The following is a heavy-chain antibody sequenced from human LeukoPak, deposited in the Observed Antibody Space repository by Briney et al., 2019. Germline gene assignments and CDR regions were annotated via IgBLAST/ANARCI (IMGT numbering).Heavy chain of an antibody. D-gene: IGHD3-10*01. V-gene: IGHV3-21*04. CDR3: ARANGRWFGDYYRGGFDY. Sequence: GGSLRLSCAASGFTFSSYSMKWVRQAPGKGLEWVSSISGTSTYIYYADSVQGRFTVSRDNAKNSLYLQMNSLRADDTAVYYCARANGRWFGDYYRGGFDYWGQGTLVTVSS. J-gene: IGHJ4*02. CDR1: GFTFSSYS. CDR2: ISGTSTYI.